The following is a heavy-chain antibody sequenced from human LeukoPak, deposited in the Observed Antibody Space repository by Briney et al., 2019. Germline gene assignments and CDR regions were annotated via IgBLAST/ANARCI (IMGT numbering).Heavy chain of an antibody. CDR1: GFTFSSYA. CDR2: IFHDGSSK. Sequence: PGRSLRLSCAASGFTFSSYAMHWVRQAPGKGLEWVSVIFHDGSSKSYADSVEGRFTISRDNTKNTLYLQLNSLRTEDTAVYFCAAGTGPRHWGQGTLVTVSS. D-gene: IGHD6-13*01. J-gene: IGHJ1*01. CDR3: AAGTGPRH. V-gene: IGHV3-30-3*01.